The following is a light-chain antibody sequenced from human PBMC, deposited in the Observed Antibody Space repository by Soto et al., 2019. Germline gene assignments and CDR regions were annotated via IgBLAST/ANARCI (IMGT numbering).Light chain of an antibody. CDR1: QCIINY. J-gene: IGKJ3*01. V-gene: IGKV1-9*01. CDR2: GAS. Sequence: IQLTQSPSSLSASMGDRVTITCRASQCIINYLAWYQQKPGKAPKLLIYGASTLQGGVPSRFSGSGSGTDFTLTVSSLQPEDLATYYCQQLFMYPPTFGPGTKVDI. CDR3: QQLFMYPPT.